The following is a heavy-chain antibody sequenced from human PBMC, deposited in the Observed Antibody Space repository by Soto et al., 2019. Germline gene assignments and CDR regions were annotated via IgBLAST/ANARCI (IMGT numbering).Heavy chain of an antibody. J-gene: IGHJ4*02. Sequence: SQTLSLTCAISGDSVSSKSAAWNWTRQSPSRRLEWLGRTYYRSKWSTDYAVSMKSRITVNPDTSKNQFSLQLKSVTPEDTAVYCCARALAGSYDYWGQGILVTVSS. V-gene: IGHV6-1*01. CDR1: GDSVSSKSAA. CDR3: ARALAGSYDY. D-gene: IGHD1-26*01. CDR2: TYYRSKWST.